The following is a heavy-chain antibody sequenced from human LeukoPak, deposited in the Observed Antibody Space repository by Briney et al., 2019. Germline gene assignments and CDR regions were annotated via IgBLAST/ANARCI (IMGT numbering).Heavy chain of an antibody. Sequence: SLRLSCAASGFTFDDYAMHWVRQAPGKGLEWVSGISWNSGSIGYADSVKGRFTISRDNAKNSLYLQMNSLRAEDTALYYCAKDIQPPYYDSSGYQKGGFDYWGQGTLVTVSS. CDR3: AKDIQPPYYDSSGYQKGGFDY. CDR1: GFTFDDYA. CDR2: ISWNSGSI. J-gene: IGHJ4*02. V-gene: IGHV3-9*01. D-gene: IGHD3-22*01.